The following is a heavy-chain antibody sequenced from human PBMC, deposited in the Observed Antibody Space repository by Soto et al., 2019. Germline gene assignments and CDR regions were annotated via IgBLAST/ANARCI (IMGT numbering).Heavy chain of an antibody. CDR3: ARYRDYGDYGNYYYYGMDV. V-gene: IGHV5-10-1*01. Sequence: PGESLKISCKGSGYSFTSYWISWVRQMPGKGLEWMGRIDPSDSYTNYSPSFQGHVTISADKSISTAYLQWSSLKASDTAMYYCARYRDYGDYGNYYYYGMDVWGQGTTVTVSS. CDR1: GYSFTSYW. CDR2: IDPSDSYT. J-gene: IGHJ6*02. D-gene: IGHD4-17*01.